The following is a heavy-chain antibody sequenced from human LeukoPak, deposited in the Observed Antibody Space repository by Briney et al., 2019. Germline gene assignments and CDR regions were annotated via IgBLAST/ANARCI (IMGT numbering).Heavy chain of an antibody. CDR1: GFTFSSYW. D-gene: IGHD6-19*01. CDR3: VREGGSGWYSGWFDP. J-gene: IGHJ5*02. V-gene: IGHV3-7*03. Sequence: GGSLRLSCAVSGFTFSSYWMSWVRQAPGKGLVWVANINPDGSEKKYVDSVKGRFIISRDNAENSLDLQMNSLRVGDTAVYYCVREGGSGWYSGWFDPWGQGTRVTVSS. CDR2: INPDGSEK.